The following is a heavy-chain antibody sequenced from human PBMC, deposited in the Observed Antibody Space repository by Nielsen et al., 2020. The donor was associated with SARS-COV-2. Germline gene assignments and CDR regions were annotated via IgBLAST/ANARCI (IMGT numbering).Heavy chain of an antibody. J-gene: IGHJ6*02. Sequence: SETLSLTCTVSGGSITRYYWTWIRQSPGKGLEWIGYIDDSGSTNYSPSLKSRVTMSVDTSKNQFSLKLSSVTAADTAVYYCARSLRGLYYYGMDVWGQGTTVTVSS. CDR3: ARSLRGLYYYGMDV. CDR2: IDDSGST. CDR1: GGSITRYY. D-gene: IGHD3-10*01. V-gene: IGHV4-59*12.